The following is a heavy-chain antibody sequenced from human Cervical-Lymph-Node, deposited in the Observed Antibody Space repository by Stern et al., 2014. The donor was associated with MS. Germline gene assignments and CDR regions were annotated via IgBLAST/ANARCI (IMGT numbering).Heavy chain of an antibody. Sequence: VHLVESGAEVKKPGASVKVSCKASGYTFTSYGISWVRQAPGQGLEWMGWISAYTGNTNYAQKIQGRVTMTTDTSTSTAYMELRSLRSDDTAVYYCARIAVAGPPSYYYGMDVWGQGTTVTVSS. V-gene: IGHV1-18*04. CDR2: ISAYTGNT. J-gene: IGHJ6*02. CDR1: GYTFTSYG. CDR3: ARIAVAGPPSYYYGMDV. D-gene: IGHD6-19*01.